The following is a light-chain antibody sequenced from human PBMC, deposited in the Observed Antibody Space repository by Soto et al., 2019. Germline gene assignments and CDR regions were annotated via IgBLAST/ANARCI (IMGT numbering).Light chain of an antibody. V-gene: IGKV1D-12*01. CDR2: AAS. CDR3: QQTNSFPLT. CDR1: QGISTW. J-gene: IGKJ4*02. Sequence: DIQMTQSPSSVSASVGDRVTITCRASQGISTWLAWFQQKPGKAPKLLIAAASKLQSGVPSRFIGSGSWTDFTLTINSLQPEDFATYYCQQTNSFPLTFGGGTKVDIK.